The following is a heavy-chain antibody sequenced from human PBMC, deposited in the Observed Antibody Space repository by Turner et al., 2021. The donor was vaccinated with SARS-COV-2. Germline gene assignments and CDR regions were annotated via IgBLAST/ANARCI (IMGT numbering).Heavy chain of an antibody. CDR1: AFTISSHV. CDR3: AGSSSGYLNAAFAI. Sequence: QLVEAGGGVVQPGKSLRLSCSASAFTISSHVMHWVRQVPGKGLQWVALISSNGDETHYADSVKGRFTISRDNSRSTLSLQMNSLRVEDTAVYFCAGSSSGYLNAAFAIWGQGTGVIISS. D-gene: IGHD3-22*01. V-gene: IGHV3-30-3*01. CDR2: ISSNGDET. J-gene: IGHJ3*02.